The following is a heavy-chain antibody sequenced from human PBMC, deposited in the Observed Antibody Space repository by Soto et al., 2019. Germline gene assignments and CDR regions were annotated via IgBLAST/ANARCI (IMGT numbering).Heavy chain of an antibody. Sequence: PSETLSLTCTVSGGSISSGDYYWSWIRQPPGKGLEWIGYIYYSGSTYYNPSLKSRVTISVYTSKNQFSLKLSSVTAADTAVYYCARGDYPRSWFDPWGQGTLVTVSS. CDR2: IYYSGST. V-gene: IGHV4-30-4*01. CDR1: GGSISSGDYY. CDR3: ARGDYPRSWFDP. J-gene: IGHJ5*02. D-gene: IGHD4-17*01.